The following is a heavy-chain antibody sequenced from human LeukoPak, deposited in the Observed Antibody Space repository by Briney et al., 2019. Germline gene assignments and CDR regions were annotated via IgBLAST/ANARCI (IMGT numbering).Heavy chain of an antibody. CDR2: ISYIGST. CDR1: GGSFSIHY. CDR3: ARDPTTVTKGLDV. D-gene: IGHD4-17*01. V-gene: IGHV4-59*11. Sequence: PSETLSLTCTVSGGSFSIHYWSWIRQPPGKGLEWIGYISYIGSTNYNPSLKSRVTISVDTSKKQFSLKLSSVTAADTAVYYCARDPTTVTKGLDVWGQGTMVTVSS. J-gene: IGHJ3*01.